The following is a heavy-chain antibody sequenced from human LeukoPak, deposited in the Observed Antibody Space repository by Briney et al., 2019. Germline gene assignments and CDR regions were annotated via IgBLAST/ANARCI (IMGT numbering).Heavy chain of an antibody. CDR1: GYTFTSYD. V-gene: IGHV1-8*01. CDR2: MNPNSGNT. CDR3: ARGFSPMPGDFNDY. J-gene: IGHJ4*02. Sequence: ASVKVSCKASGYTFTSYDINWVRQATGQGLEWMGWMNPNSGNTGYAQKFQGRVTMTRNTSISTAYMELSSLRSEDTAVYYCARGFSPMPGDFNDYWGQGTLVTVSS. D-gene: IGHD2-21*02.